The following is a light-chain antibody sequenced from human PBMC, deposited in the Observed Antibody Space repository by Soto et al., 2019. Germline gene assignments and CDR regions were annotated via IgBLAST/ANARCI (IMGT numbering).Light chain of an antibody. J-gene: IGLJ2*01. Sequence: QSVLTQPPSASGTPGQTVTISCSGSGSNIGSNTVHWYQQLPGTAPKLLIYSNDQRPSGVPDRFSGSRSGTSASLAISGLQSEDEADYYCAAWDGSLKGPIFGGGTKLTVL. V-gene: IGLV1-44*01. CDR1: GSNIGSNT. CDR2: SND. CDR3: AAWDGSLKGPI.